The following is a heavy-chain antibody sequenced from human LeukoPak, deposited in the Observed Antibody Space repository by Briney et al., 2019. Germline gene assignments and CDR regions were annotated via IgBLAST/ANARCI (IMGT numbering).Heavy chain of an antibody. CDR1: GFSFSNYG. J-gene: IGHJ4*02. CDR2: ISYDGSNK. CDR3: VKGYYDFDY. Sequence: PGRSLRLSCTASGFSFSNYGMHWARQAPGKGLEWVTVISYDGSNKYYADSVKGRVTISRDNSKNTLYLQMNSLRAEDTAVYYCVKGYYDFDYWGQGTLVTVSS. V-gene: IGHV3-30*18. D-gene: IGHD3-3*01.